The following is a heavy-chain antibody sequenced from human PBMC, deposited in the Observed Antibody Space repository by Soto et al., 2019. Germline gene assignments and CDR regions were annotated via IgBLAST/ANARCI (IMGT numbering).Heavy chain of an antibody. J-gene: IGHJ4*02. CDR2: IYYSGST. Sequence: SETLSLTCTVSGGSISSGGYYWSWIRQHPGKGLEWIGYIYYSGSTYYNPSLKSRVTISVDTSKNQFSLKLSSVTAADTAVYYCASTGTHVQYYFDYWGQGTLVTVSS. CDR3: ASTGTHVQYYFDY. CDR1: GGSISSGGYY. D-gene: IGHD1-1*01. V-gene: IGHV4-31*03.